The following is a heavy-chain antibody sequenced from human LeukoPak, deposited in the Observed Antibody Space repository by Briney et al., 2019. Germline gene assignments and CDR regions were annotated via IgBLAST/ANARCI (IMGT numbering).Heavy chain of an antibody. CDR3: AKAPVTSCRGAFCYPFDY. CDR1: GFTFSTYW. Sequence: GGSLRLSCAASGFTFSTYWMSWVRQAPGKGLEWVANIRQDGSEKYYADSVKGRFTVSRDNAKDSLYLQMNSLRAEDAAVYYCAKAPVTSCRGAFCYPFDYWGQGTLVTVSS. J-gene: IGHJ4*02. V-gene: IGHV3-7*03. D-gene: IGHD2-15*01. CDR2: IRQDGSEK.